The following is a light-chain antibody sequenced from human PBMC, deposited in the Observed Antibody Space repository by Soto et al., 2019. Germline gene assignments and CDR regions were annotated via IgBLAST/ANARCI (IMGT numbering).Light chain of an antibody. CDR2: GNS. CDR3: QSYDSSLSGSKV. V-gene: IGLV1-40*01. CDR1: SSNIGAGYD. Sequence: QSVLTQPPSVSGAPGQRVTISCTGSSSNIGAGYDVHWYQQLPGTAPKLLIYGNSNRPSGVPDRFSGSKSGTSASLAITGLQAEDEAGYYCQSYDSSLSGSKVFGTGTKVT. J-gene: IGLJ1*01.